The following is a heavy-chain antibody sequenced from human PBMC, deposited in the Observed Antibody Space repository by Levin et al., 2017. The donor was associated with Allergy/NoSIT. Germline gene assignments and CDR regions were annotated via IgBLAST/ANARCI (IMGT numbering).Heavy chain of an antibody. Sequence: PSETLSLTCTVSGGSISSSSYYWGWIRQPPGKGLEWIGSIYYSGSTYYNPSLKSRVTISVDTSKNQFSLKLSSVTAADTAVYYCARHGGYCSGGSCYDYWGQGTLVTVSS. CDR1: GGSISSSSYY. CDR2: IYYSGST. J-gene: IGHJ4*02. V-gene: IGHV4-39*01. CDR3: ARHGGYCSGGSCYDY. D-gene: IGHD2-15*01.